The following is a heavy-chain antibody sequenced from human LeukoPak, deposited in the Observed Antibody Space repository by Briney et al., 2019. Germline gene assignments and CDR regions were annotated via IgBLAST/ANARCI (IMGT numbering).Heavy chain of an antibody. CDR3: AKSRFGYDSAYYFDY. J-gene: IGHJ4*02. D-gene: IGHD5-12*01. CDR1: GFPLSSYG. CDR2: ISYDGSNK. V-gene: IGHV3-30*18. Sequence: GGSLRLSCAASGFPLSSYGMHWVRQAPGKGLEWVAVISYDGSNKYYADSVKGRFTISRDNSKNTLYLQMNSLRAEDTAVYYCAKSRFGYDSAYYFDYWGQGTLVTVSS.